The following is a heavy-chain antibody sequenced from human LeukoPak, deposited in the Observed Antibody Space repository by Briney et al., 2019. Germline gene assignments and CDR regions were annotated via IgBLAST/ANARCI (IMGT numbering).Heavy chain of an antibody. V-gene: IGHV4-59*08. D-gene: IGHD5-12*01. CDR1: GDSISNYY. Sequence: SETLSLTCTVSGDSISNYYWSWIRQPPGKGLEWIGYIYYSGSTNYNPSLKSRVTISVDTSKNQFSLKLNSVTAADTAVYYCFGYRQWLKYNFDFWGQGALVTVSS. J-gene: IGHJ4*02. CDR2: IYYSGST. CDR3: FGYRQWLKYNFDF.